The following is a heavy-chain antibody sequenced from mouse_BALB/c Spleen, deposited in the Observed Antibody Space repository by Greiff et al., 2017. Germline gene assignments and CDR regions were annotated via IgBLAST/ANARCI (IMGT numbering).Heavy chain of an antibody. CDR1: GFTFSSFG. J-gene: IGHJ4*01. D-gene: IGHD2-4*01. CDR2: ISSGSSTI. V-gene: IGHV5-17*02. CDR3: AKESIYYDYDYAMDY. Sequence: EVKLVESGGGLVQPGGSRKLSCAASGFTFSSFGMHWVRQAPEKGLEWVAYISSGSSTIYYADTVKGRFTISRDNPKNTLFLQMTSLRSEDTAMYYCAKESIYYDYDYAMDYWGQGTSVTVSS.